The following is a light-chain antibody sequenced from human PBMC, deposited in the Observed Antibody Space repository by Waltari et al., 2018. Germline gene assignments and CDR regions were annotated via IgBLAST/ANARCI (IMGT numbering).Light chain of an antibody. Sequence: EVVMTQFPATLSVSPGESATLSCRASRSVSRNIAWYQQRPGRAPRPLIYAASTRATDTPARFSGSGSGTEFSLTISRLQSEDFAVYYCQQFNDWPRTFGQGTRVEIK. J-gene: IGKJ1*01. CDR1: RSVSRN. V-gene: IGKV3-15*01. CDR3: QQFNDWPRT. CDR2: AAS.